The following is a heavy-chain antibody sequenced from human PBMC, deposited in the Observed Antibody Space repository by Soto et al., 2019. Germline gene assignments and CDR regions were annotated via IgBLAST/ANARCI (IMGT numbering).Heavy chain of an antibody. Sequence: ASVKVSCKASGYTFIGYYIHWVRQAPGQGLEWMGWINPNSGGTNYAQRFQGWVTMTRDRSISTAYMELSRLKSDDTAVYYCARVAGHKNARFDTWGQGALVTVSS. V-gene: IGHV1-2*04. CDR2: INPNSGGT. CDR3: ARVAGHKNARFDT. J-gene: IGHJ4*02. D-gene: IGHD1-1*01. CDR1: GYTFIGYY.